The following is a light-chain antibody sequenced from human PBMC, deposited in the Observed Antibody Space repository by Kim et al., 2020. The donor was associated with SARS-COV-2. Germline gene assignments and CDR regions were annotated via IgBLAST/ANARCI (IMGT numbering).Light chain of an antibody. V-gene: IGLV1-40*01. J-gene: IGLJ3*02. CDR3: QSYDSSLSGSV. Sequence: QSVLTQPPSVSGAPGQRVTISCTGSSSNIGAGYDVHWYQQLPGTAPKLLIYGNSNRLSGVPDRFSGSKSGTSASLAITGLQAEDEADYYCQSYDSSLSGSVFGGETKLTVL. CDR1: SSNIGAGYD. CDR2: GNS.